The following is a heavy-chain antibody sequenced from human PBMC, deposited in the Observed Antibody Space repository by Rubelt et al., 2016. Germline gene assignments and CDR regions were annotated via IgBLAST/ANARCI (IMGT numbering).Heavy chain of an antibody. Sequence: QVQLQQWGAGLLKPSETLSLTCAVYGGSFSGYYWSWIRQPPGKGLEWIGEINHSGSTNYNPSLKSRVSISVDTSTNRFSLKLSSVTAADTAVYYWARGGDYGTHFDYWGQGTLVTVSS. D-gene: IGHD4/OR15-4a*01. V-gene: IGHV4-34*01. CDR3: ARGGDYGTHFDY. CDR2: INHSGST. J-gene: IGHJ4*02. CDR1: GGSFSGYY.